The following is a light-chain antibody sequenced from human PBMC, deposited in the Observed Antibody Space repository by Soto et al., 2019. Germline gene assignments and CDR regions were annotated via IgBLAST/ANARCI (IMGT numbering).Light chain of an antibody. CDR1: DNVHRN. CDR2: YAS. V-gene: IGKV3-15*01. CDR3: QHYSNWPPT. Sequence: EMVMTQSPATLSVSPGERVTLSCRASDNVHRNLAWYQQKPGQGPSLLIYYASIRATGVPDRFTGSGCGTEXTLTISSLQSEDFGVYHCQHYSNWPPTFGHGTKVEIK. J-gene: IGKJ3*01.